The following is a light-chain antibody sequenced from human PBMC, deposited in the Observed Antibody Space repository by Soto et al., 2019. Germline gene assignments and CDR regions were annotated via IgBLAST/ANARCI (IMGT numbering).Light chain of an antibody. J-gene: IGLJ1*01. CDR1: SSDIGRYNH. V-gene: IGLV2-14*01. CDR2: ELT. Sequence: QSVVTQPDSVSGSPGQSITISCTGTSSDIGRYNHVSWYQQHPGKAPKLIIYELTNRPSGVSIRFSGSKSGNTASLTITGLQADDEADYYCSTFGGSGVFGTGTKVTVL. CDR3: STFGGSGV.